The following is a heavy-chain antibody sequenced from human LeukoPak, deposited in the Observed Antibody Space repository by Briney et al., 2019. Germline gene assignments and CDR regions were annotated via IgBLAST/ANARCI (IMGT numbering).Heavy chain of an antibody. D-gene: IGHD5-12*01. Sequence: ASVKVSCKASGYTFTSYDINWVRQATGQGLEWMGWMNPNSGNTGYAQKFQGRVTITRNTSISTAYMELSSLRSEDTAVYYCARVAGLPHYYYYYMDVWGKGTTVTVSS. CDR2: MNPNSGNT. V-gene: IGHV1-8*03. J-gene: IGHJ6*03. CDR3: ARVAGLPHYYYYYMDV. CDR1: GYTFTSYD.